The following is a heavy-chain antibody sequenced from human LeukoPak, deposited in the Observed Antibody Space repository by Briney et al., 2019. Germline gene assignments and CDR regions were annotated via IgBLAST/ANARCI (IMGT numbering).Heavy chain of an antibody. J-gene: IGHJ4*02. CDR3: ARARGYSYAFDY. Sequence: SETLSLTCTVSGGSISSYYWSWIRQPPGKGLEWIGSIYYSGTTYYSPSLKSRVAISVDTSKNQFSLNLSSVTAADTAVYFCARARGYSYAFDYWGQGTLVTVSS. CDR2: IYYSGTT. D-gene: IGHD5-18*01. V-gene: IGHV4-59*12. CDR1: GGSISSYY.